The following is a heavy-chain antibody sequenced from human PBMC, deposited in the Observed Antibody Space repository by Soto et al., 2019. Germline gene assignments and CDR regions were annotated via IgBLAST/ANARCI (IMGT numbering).Heavy chain of an antibody. CDR1: GGSITSDDNW. V-gene: IGHV4-4*02. CDR3: VSSSWYSLDY. Sequence: QVQLQESGPGLVKPSETLSLTCAVSGGSITSDDNWWSWVRQPPGKGLEWIGEIYHSGSTNYDPSLNSRVTISVDRSKNHFSLKLTSVTAADTAVYYCVSSSWYSLDYWGQGTRVTVSS. D-gene: IGHD6-13*01. CDR2: IYHSGST. J-gene: IGHJ4*02.